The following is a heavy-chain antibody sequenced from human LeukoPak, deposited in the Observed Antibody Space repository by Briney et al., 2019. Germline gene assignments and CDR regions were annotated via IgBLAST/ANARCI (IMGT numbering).Heavy chain of an antibody. D-gene: IGHD2-2*01. CDR2: ICSSMRYI. J-gene: IGHJ4*02. CDR1: GFTFCSYS. CDR3: ASKYQLLWGIDY. Sequence: PGGSLRLSSAASGFTFCSYSMNWVRQGPGKGREGGSSICSSMRYIYYADSVKGRFTISRANAKNSLYLQMNSLRAEDTAVYYCASKYQLLWGIDYWGQGALVTVSS. V-gene: IGHV3-21*01.